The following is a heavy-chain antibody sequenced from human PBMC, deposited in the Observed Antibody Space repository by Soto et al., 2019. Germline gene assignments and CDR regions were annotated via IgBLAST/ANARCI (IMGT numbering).Heavy chain of an antibody. Sequence: ASVKVSCKASGYTFTSYGISWVRQAPGQGLEWMGWISAYNGNTNYAQKLQGRVTMTTDTSTSTAYMELRSLRSDDTAVYYCARDPTQRITIFGVVIDDYYYYGMDVWGQATTVTVSS. D-gene: IGHD3-3*01. J-gene: IGHJ6*02. V-gene: IGHV1-18*04. CDR2: ISAYNGNT. CDR1: GYTFTSYG. CDR3: ARDPTQRITIFGVVIDDYYYYGMDV.